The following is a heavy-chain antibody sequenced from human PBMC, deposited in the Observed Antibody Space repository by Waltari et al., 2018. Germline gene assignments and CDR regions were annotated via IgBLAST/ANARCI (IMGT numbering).Heavy chain of an antibody. J-gene: IGHJ4*02. CDR1: GFTFSSHG. CDR3: AKEQWLGHFDY. V-gene: IGHV3-30*02. D-gene: IGHD6-19*01. CDR2: IRYEGSNK. Sequence: QVQLVESGGGVVQPGGSLRLSCAASGFTFSSHGMHCVRQAPGKGLEWVAFIRYEGSNKYYADSVKGRFTISRDNSKNTLYLQMNSLRAEDTAVYYCAKEQWLGHFDYWGQGTLVTVSS.